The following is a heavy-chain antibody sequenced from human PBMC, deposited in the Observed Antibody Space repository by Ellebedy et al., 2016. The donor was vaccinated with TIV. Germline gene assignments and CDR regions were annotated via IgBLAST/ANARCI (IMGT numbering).Heavy chain of an antibody. CDR3: ARGGGCGSGDCWAFDY. CDR1: GFTFSSYW. D-gene: IGHD2-21*02. J-gene: IGHJ4*02. V-gene: IGHV3-74*01. CDR2: INSDGSST. Sequence: GESLKISCAASGFTFSSYWMHWVRQAPGKGPVWVSRINSDGSSTSYADSVKGRFTISRDNAKNTLYLQMKSLRAEDTAVDYCARGGGCGSGDCWAFDYWGQGTLVTVSS.